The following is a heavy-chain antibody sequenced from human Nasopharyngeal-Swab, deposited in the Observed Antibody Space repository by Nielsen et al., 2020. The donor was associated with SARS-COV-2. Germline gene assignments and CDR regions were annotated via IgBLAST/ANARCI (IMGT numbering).Heavy chain of an antibody. V-gene: IGHV3-7*01. CDR1: GFTFSSYW. J-gene: IGHJ4*02. CDR3: ARGDYGDYAGMGVDY. D-gene: IGHD4-17*01. Sequence: GESLKISCAASGFTFSSYWMSWIRQAPGKGLEWVANIKQDGSEKYYVDSVKGRFTSSRDNAKNSLYLHMNSLSAEDTAVYYCARGDYGDYAGMGVDYWGQGTLVTVSS. CDR2: IKQDGSEK.